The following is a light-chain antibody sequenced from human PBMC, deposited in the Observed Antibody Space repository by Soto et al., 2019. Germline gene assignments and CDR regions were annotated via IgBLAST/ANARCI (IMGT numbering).Light chain of an antibody. J-gene: IGLJ1*01. V-gene: IGLV2-14*01. CDR1: SSDVGGYNY. Sequence: QSVLTQPASVSGSPGQSITISCTGTSSDVGGYNYVSWYQQHPGKDPKLMIYEVANRPSGVSNRFSGSKSGNTASLTISGLQAEDEADYYCTSYTSSITYVFGTGTKVTVL. CDR2: EVA. CDR3: TSYTSSITYV.